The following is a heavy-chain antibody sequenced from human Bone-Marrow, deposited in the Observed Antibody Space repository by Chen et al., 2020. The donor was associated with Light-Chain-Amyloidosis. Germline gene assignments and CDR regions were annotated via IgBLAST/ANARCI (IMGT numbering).Heavy chain of an antibody. CDR1: GYTFPNYW. V-gene: IGHV5-51*01. Sequence: EVQLEQSGPEVEEPGEPLKNSCKGSGYTFPNYWIGWVRQMPGKGLEWMGVIYPDDSDARYSPSFEGQVTISADKSITTAYLQWRSLKASDTAMYYCARRRDGYNFDYWGQGTLVTVSS. D-gene: IGHD5-12*01. CDR2: IYPDDSDA. J-gene: IGHJ4*02. CDR3: ARRRDGYNFDY.